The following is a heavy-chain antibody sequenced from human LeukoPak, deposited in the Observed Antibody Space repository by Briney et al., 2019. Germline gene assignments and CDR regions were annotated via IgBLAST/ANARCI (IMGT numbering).Heavy chain of an antibody. J-gene: IGHJ4*02. CDR1: GFTFSSYS. D-gene: IGHD4-17*01. Sequence: GGSLRLSCAASGFTFSSYSMNWVRQAPGKGLEWVSCISSSSSYIYYADSVKGRFTISRDNAKNTLYLQMNSLRAEDTAVYYCAKGRYHLATVTLLDYWGQGTLVTVSS. CDR3: AKGRYHLATVTLLDY. CDR2: ISSSSSYI. V-gene: IGHV3-21*01.